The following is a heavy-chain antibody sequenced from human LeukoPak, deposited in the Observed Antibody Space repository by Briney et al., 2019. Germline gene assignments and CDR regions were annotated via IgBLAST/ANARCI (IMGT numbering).Heavy chain of an antibody. J-gene: IGHJ3*02. D-gene: IGHD1-26*01. CDR2: ISSSSSTL. V-gene: IGHV3-48*01. CDR3: ARDACLVGACGYAFDI. CDR1: GFTFSSYS. Sequence: PGGSLRPSCAASGFTFSSYSMNWVRQAPGKGLEWVSYISSSSSTLYYADSVKGRFTISRDNAKNSLYLQMNSLRAEDTAVYYCARDACLVGACGYAFDIWGQGTMVTVSS.